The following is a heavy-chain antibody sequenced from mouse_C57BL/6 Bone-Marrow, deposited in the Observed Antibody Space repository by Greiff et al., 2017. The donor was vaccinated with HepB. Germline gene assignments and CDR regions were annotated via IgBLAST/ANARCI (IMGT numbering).Heavy chain of an antibody. V-gene: IGHV15-2*01. CDR1: DSEVFPIAY. Sequence: VHLVESGSELRSPGSSVKLSCKDFDSEVFPIAYMSWVKQKPGHGFEWIGGILPSIGRTIYGEKFEDKATLDADTLSNTAYLELNSLTSEDSAIYYCARSTTVVARYFDVWGTGTTVTVSS. CDR2: ILPSIGRT. CDR3: ARSTTVVARYFDV. J-gene: IGHJ1*03. D-gene: IGHD1-1*01.